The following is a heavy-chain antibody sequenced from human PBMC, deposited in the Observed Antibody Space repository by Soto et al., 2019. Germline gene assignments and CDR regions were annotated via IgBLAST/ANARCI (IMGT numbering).Heavy chain of an antibody. D-gene: IGHD6-19*01. J-gene: IGHJ4*02. CDR2: FDPEDGET. CDR1: GYALTELS. CDR3: ATDLSSGGSFDY. V-gene: IGHV1-24*01. Sequence: ASVKVSSKVSGYALTELSMHWVRQAPGKGLEWMGGFDPEDGETIYAQKFQGRVTMTEDTSTDTAYMELSSLRSEDTAVYYCATDLSSGGSFDYWGQGTLVTVSS.